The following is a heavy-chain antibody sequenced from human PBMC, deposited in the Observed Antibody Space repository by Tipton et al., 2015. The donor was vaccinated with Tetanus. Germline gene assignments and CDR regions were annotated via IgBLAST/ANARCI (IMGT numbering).Heavy chain of an antibody. CDR3: ARSADNWFDP. Sequence: TLSLTCTVSGGSMRSGTFYWDWIRQSPGKGLEWIGNVYYNGNSLENPSLKGRVTLSLDKSENQFSLKLRSVTAADTALYYCARSADNWFDPWGQGILVTVSS. CDR2: VYYNGNS. J-gene: IGHJ5*01. CDR1: GGSMRSGTFY. V-gene: IGHV4-39*01.